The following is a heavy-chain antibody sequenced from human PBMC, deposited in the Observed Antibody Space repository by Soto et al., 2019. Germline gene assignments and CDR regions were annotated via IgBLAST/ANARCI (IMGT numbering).Heavy chain of an antibody. CDR1: GFTFSSYA. CDR2: ISGSGGST. D-gene: IGHD6-6*01. Sequence: EVQLLESGGGLVQPGGSLRLSCAASGFTFSSYAMSWVRQAPGKGLEWVSAISGSGGSTYDADSVKGRFTISRDSSKNTLYLQMNSLRAEDTAVYYCALLKWDSSSSPDYWGQGTRVTVSS. CDR3: ALLKWDSSSSPDY. V-gene: IGHV3-23*01. J-gene: IGHJ4*02.